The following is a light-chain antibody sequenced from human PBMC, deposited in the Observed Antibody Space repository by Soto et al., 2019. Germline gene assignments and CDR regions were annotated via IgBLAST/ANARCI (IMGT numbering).Light chain of an antibody. CDR2: DTS. CDR1: QSVSSS. V-gene: IGKV3-11*01. CDR3: QQRTTWRIT. Sequence: EIVLTQSPATLSLSPGERATLSCRASQSVSSSLAWYQQKPGQAPRLLIYDTSNRATDIPPRFSGSGSGTDFTLTISSLEPEDFAVYYCQQRTTWRITFGQGTRLDIK. J-gene: IGKJ5*01.